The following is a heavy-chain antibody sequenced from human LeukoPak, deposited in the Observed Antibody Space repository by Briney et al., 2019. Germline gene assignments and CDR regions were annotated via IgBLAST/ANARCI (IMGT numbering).Heavy chain of an antibody. CDR1: GFTFDEYG. V-gene: IGHV3-20*04. D-gene: IGHD3-10*01. CDR2: IYWNGGST. J-gene: IGHJ4*02. Sequence: PGGSLRLSCAASGFTFDEYGMSWVRQAPGKGLEWVSGIYWNGGSTGYADSVKGRFTISRDNAKNSLYLQMNSLGAEDTALYYCARREIRGVITFDYWGQGTLVTVSS. CDR3: ARREIRGVITFDY.